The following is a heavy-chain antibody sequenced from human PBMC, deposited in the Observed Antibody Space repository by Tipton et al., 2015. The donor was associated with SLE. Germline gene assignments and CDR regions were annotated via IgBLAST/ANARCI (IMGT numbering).Heavy chain of an antibody. CDR1: GGSLSSYY. Sequence: TLSLTCTVSGGSLSSYYWSWFRQPAGKGLEWIGRIYTSGSTNYNPSLKSRVTMSVDTSKNQFSLKLSSVTAADTAVYYCARDVRPMVQGVLGYFDLWGRGTLVTVSS. D-gene: IGHD3-10*01. CDR3: ARDVRPMVQGVLGYFDL. CDR2: IYTSGST. J-gene: IGHJ2*01. V-gene: IGHV4-4*07.